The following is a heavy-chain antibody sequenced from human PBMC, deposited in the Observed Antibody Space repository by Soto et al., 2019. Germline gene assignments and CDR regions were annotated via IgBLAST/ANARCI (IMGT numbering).Heavy chain of an antibody. CDR1: GYIFTSYW. J-gene: IGHJ6*02. D-gene: IGHD6-13*01. CDR2: IYPSDSNT. CDR3: ARALSISSSSRIHYGMDV. V-gene: IGHV5-51*01. Sequence: GESLKISCKGSGYIFTSYWIGWVRQMPGKGLEWMGIIYPSDSNTRYSPSFQGQVTISVDKSINTAYLQWSSLKASDTAIYYCARALSISSSSRIHYGMDVWGQGTSVTVSS.